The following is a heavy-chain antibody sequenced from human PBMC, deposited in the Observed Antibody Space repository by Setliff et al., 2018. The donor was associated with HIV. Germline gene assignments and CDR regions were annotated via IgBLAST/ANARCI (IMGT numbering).Heavy chain of an antibody. Sequence: KASETLSLTCTVSGGSIGSYYWSWIRQPPGKGLEWIGYIYYSGNTYYNPSLKSRVTISVDTSKNQFSLKLSSVTAADTAVYYCARDQLLVGTTTGYYYYGMDVWGQGTTVTVSS. CDR3: ARDQLLVGTTTGYYYYGMDV. D-gene: IGHD1-26*01. V-gene: IGHV4-59*12. J-gene: IGHJ6*02. CDR2: IYYSGNT. CDR1: GGSIGSYY.